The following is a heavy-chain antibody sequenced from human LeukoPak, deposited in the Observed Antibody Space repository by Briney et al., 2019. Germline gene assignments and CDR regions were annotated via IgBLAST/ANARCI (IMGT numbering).Heavy chain of an antibody. Sequence: PGGSLRLSCAASGFTFGTYWMSWVRQPPGKGLEWVANIKSDGSDKYYVASGRGRFTISRNNGKNSLDLQLDSLRAEDTAVYYCARLMLITVTTFDSWGQGTLVTVSS. CDR3: ARLMLITVTTFDS. J-gene: IGHJ4*02. CDR1: GFTFGTYW. CDR2: IKSDGSDK. D-gene: IGHD4-17*01. V-gene: IGHV3-7*05.